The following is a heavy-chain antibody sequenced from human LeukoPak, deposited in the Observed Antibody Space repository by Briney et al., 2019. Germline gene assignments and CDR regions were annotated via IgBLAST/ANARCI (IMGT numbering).Heavy chain of an antibody. V-gene: IGHV3-53*04. CDR1: GFTVSSYY. CDR2: IYSGGSI. D-gene: IGHD3-16*01. CDR3: ARDIPGGNAYEV. Sequence: GGSLRLSCAVSGFTVSSYYMSWVRQAPGKGLEWVSVIYSGGSIYYADSVKGRSTISRHNAKNMLYLQMNSLRAEDTAVYYCARDIPGGNAYEVWGQGTVVTVSS. J-gene: IGHJ3*01.